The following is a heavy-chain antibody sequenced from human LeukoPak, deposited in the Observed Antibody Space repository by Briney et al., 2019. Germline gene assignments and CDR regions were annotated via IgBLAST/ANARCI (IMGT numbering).Heavy chain of an antibody. J-gene: IGHJ4*02. CDR2: MNPNSGNT. V-gene: IGHV1-8*01. CDR3: ARGSRSSSWENDY. Sequence: ASVKVSCKASGYTFSSYDINWVRQATGQGLEWMGWMNPNSGNTGYAQKFQGRVTMTRNTSISTAYMGLSSLRSEDTAVYYCARGSRSSSWENDYWGQGTLVTVSS. D-gene: IGHD6-13*01. CDR1: GYTFSSYD.